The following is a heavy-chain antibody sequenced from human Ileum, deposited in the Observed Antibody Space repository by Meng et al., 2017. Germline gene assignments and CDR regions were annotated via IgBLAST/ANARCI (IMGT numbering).Heavy chain of an antibody. Sequence: QVPLEEVGPGLGKPSGTLSLTFVVSGGSISSSNWWPWVRQAPGKGLEWIGEIYHSGSPNYTPSLKSRVTISVDKSQNQFSLKLNSVTAADTAVYYCARVVGGPASMSGWFDPWGQGTLVTVSS. CDR3: ARVVGGPASMSGWFDP. CDR2: IYHSGSP. CDR1: GGSISSSNW. V-gene: IGHV4-4*02. D-gene: IGHD2-2*01. J-gene: IGHJ5*01.